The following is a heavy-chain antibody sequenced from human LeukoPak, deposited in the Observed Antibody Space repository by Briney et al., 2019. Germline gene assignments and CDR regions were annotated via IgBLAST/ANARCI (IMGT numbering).Heavy chain of an antibody. Sequence: GGSLRLSCAASGFTFSSYAMSWVRQAPGMGLEWVSAISGSGGSTYYADSVKGRFTISRDNSKNTLYLQMNSLRAEDTAVYYCAKVLRYFDWLFSHPLTSWGQGTLVTVSS. J-gene: IGHJ5*02. CDR3: AKVLRYFDWLFSHPLTS. D-gene: IGHD3-9*01. CDR1: GFTFSSYA. V-gene: IGHV3-23*01. CDR2: ISGSGGST.